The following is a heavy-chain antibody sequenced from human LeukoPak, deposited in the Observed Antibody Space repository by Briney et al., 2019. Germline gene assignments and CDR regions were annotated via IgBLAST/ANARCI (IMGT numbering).Heavy chain of an antibody. Sequence: ASVKVSCKASGGTFSSYAISWVRQAPGQGLEWMGGIIPIFGTANYAQKFQGRVTITADKSTSTAYMELSSLRSEDTAVYYCARGGYYYDSSGYLNYWGQGTLVTVSS. CDR1: GGTFSSYA. CDR3: ARGGYYYDSSGYLNY. D-gene: IGHD3-22*01. CDR2: IIPIFGTA. V-gene: IGHV1-69*06. J-gene: IGHJ4*02.